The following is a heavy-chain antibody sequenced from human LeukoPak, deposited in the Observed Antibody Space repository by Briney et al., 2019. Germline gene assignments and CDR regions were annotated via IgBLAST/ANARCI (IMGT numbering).Heavy chain of an antibody. V-gene: IGHV6-1*01. CDR2: TYYRSKWYN. J-gene: IGHJ4*02. CDR1: GESLSSNIAA. CDR3: GRDRGVAVAGPGYFDY. Sequence: SQTLSLTCAFSGESLSSNIAAWHWTRHSPSRGLEWLGRTYYRSKWYNDHAVSVKSRITINPDTSKNQFSLQLNSVTPEDTAVYYCGRDRGVAVAGPGYFDYWGQGTLVTVSS. D-gene: IGHD6-19*01.